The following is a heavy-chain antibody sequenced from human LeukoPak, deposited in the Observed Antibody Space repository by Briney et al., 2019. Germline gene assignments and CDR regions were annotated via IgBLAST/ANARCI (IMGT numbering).Heavy chain of an antibody. CDR1: GYSISSGYY. D-gene: IGHD5-24*01. Sequence: SETLSLTCTVSGYSISSGYYWGWIRQPPGKGLEWIGSIYHSGRTFYNPSLKSRVTISVDTSKNQSSLKLTSVTAADTAVYYCARLYFPATRFDYWGQGTLVTVSS. CDR2: IYHSGRT. V-gene: IGHV4-38-2*02. J-gene: IGHJ4*02. CDR3: ARLYFPATRFDY.